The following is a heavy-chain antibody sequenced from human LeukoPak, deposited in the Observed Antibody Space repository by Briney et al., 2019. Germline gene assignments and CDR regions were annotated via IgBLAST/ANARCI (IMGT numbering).Heavy chain of an antibody. CDR1: GFTFSSYS. J-gene: IGHJ4*02. CDR2: ISSSSSTI. V-gene: IGHV3-48*01. CDR3: ARSVYSYGSPFDY. Sequence: GGSLRLSCAASGFTFSSYSMNWVRQAPGKGLERVSYISSSSSTIYYADSVKGRFTISRDNAKNSLYLQMNSLRAEDTAVYYCARSVYSYGSPFDYWGQGTLVTVSS. D-gene: IGHD5-18*01.